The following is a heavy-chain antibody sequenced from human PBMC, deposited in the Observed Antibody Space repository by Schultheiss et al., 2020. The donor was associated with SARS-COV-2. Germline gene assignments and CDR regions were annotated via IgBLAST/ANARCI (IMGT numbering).Heavy chain of an antibody. J-gene: IGHJ6*02. CDR1: ASTFDSFD. Sequence: GGSLRLSCAASASTFDSFDMHWVRQAPGKGLEWLAVISYHGKSIHYADSVRGRFTISRDNSKNTLYLQMNSLRLEDTAVYYCAKDLWRGSKYGMDVWGQGTTVTVSS. V-gene: IGHV3-30*18. CDR3: AKDLWRGSKYGMDV. D-gene: IGHD3-16*01. CDR2: ISYHGKSI.